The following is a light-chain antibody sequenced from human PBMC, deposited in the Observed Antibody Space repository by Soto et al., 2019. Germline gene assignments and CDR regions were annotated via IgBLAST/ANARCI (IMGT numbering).Light chain of an antibody. J-gene: IGKJ5*01. V-gene: IGKV1-9*01. Sequence: DIQLTQSPSFLSASVGDRVIIACRASQGISSYLAWYQQKPGKAPKLLIYAASTLQSGVPSRFSGSGSGTEFTLTISRLEPEDFAVYYCLQYASAPITFGPGTRLEIK. CDR2: AAS. CDR1: QGISSY. CDR3: LQYASAPIT.